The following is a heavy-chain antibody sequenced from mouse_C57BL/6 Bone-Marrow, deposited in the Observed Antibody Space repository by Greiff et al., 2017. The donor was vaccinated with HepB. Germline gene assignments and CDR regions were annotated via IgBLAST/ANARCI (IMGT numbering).Heavy chain of an antibody. CDR1: GYTFTSYW. CDR2: IYPGSGST. V-gene: IGHV1-55*01. CDR3: ARSVITTVVAFDY. Sequence: QVQLKQSGAELVKPGASVKMSCKASGYTFTSYWITWVKQRPGQGLEWIGDIYPGSGSTNYNEKFKSKATLTVDTSSSTAYMQLSSLTSEDSAVYYCARSVITTVVAFDYWGQGTTLTVSS. J-gene: IGHJ2*01. D-gene: IGHD1-1*01.